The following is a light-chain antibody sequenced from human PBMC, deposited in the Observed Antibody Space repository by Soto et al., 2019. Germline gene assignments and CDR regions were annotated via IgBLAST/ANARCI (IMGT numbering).Light chain of an antibody. CDR2: DVS. CDR3: SSYSISSKPYL. V-gene: IGLV2-14*03. Sequence: QSALTQPASVSASPGQSITISCTGTSSDVGGYNYVSWYQQHPGKAPKLVIYDVSYRPSGISNRFSGSKSGNTASLTISGLQAEDEAEYFCSSYSISSKPYLFGTGTKLTVL. CDR1: SSDVGGYNY. J-gene: IGLJ1*01.